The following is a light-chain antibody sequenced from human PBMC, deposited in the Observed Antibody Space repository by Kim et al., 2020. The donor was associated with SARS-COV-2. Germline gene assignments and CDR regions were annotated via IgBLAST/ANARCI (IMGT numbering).Light chain of an antibody. CDR1: QDIRND. CDR3: LQHNTYPIT. J-gene: IGKJ5*01. Sequence: ASVGDRVTIPCRASQDIRNDLGWYQQNPGRAPKRLIYGASSLQSGVPSRFSGSGSGTEFTLTISSLQPEDFATYSCLQHNTYPITFGQGTRLEIK. CDR2: GAS. V-gene: IGKV1-17*01.